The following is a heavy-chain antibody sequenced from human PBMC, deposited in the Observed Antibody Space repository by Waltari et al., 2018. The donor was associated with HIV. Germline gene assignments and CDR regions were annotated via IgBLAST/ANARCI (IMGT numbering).Heavy chain of an antibody. CDR3: ARGSGLKVTLDWYFDV. Sequence: QVELQESGPGLVMPSETLSLTCPVSDGSMSKHYWSWIRQSPGKGLEWIGYIYYSGTTNYNPALRSRVTVSVDTSKKQFSLKLTSVTAADTAVYFCARGSGLKVTLDWYFDVWGRGTLVTVSS. V-gene: IGHV4-59*11. CDR2: IYYSGTT. CDR1: DGSMSKHY. J-gene: IGHJ2*01.